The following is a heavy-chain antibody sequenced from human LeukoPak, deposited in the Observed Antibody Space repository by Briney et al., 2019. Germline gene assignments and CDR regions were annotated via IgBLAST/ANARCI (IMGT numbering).Heavy chain of an antibody. V-gene: IGHV4-34*01. Sequence: SETLSLTCAVYGGSFSGYYWSWIRQPPGKGLEWIGEINHSGSTYYNPSLKSRVTISVDRSKNQFSLKLSSVTAADTAVYYCARSGRGLATRFDPWGQGILVTVSS. D-gene: IGHD1-26*01. CDR2: INHSGST. J-gene: IGHJ5*02. CDR3: ARSGRGLATRFDP. CDR1: GGSFSGYY.